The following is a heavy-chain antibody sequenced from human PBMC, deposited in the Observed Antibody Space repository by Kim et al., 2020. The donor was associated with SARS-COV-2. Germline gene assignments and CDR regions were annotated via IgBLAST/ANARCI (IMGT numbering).Heavy chain of an antibody. V-gene: IGHV3-9*01. CDR3: AKDKIRYSSGGAFDI. D-gene: IGHD6-19*01. CDR2: ISWNSGSI. CDR1: GFTFGDYA. Sequence: GGSLRLSCAASGFTFGDYAMHWVRQAPGKGLEWVSGISWNSGSIGYADSVKGRFTISRDNAKNSLYLQMNSLRAEDTALYYCAKDKIRYSSGGAFDIWGQGTMVTVSS. J-gene: IGHJ3*02.